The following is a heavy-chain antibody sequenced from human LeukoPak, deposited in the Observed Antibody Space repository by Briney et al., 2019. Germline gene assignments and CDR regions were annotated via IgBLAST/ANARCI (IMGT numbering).Heavy chain of an antibody. J-gene: IGHJ3*02. D-gene: IGHD3-9*01. Sequence: ASVKVSCKASGGTFSSYAISWVRQAPGQGLEWMGGIIPIFGTANYAQKFQGRVTITADKSTSTAYMELSSLRSEDTAVYYCARNRGDYDILTGPDDAFDIWGQGTMVTVSS. CDR2: IIPIFGTA. CDR3: ARNRGDYDILTGPDDAFDI. V-gene: IGHV1-69*06. CDR1: GGTFSSYA.